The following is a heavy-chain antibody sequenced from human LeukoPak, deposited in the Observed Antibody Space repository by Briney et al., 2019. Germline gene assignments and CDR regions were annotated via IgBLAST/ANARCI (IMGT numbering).Heavy chain of an antibody. J-gene: IGHJ6*02. CDR3: SPEPVTRRSHYGMDV. CDR1: GFTFSSYA. D-gene: IGHD4-17*01. Sequence: GGSLRLSCAASGFTFSSYAMSWVRQAPGKGLEWVSAISGSGGSTYYADSVKGRFTISRDNSKNTLYLQMNSLRAGDTAVYYCSPEPVTRRSHYGMDVWGQGTTVTVSS. V-gene: IGHV3-23*01. CDR2: ISGSGGST.